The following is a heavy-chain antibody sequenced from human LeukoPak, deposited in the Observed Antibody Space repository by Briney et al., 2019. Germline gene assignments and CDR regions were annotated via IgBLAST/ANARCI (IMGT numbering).Heavy chain of an antibody. V-gene: IGHV3-74*01. CDR3: ARDRISYGDYFYYYMDV. Sequence: GGSLGLSCTASGFTFSSFWMDWVRQAPGKGLVWVSRVHPDGTNTAYSHSVKGRFTISRDNSKNTLYLQMNSLRAEDTAVYYCARDRISYGDYFYYYMDVWGKGTTVTVSS. J-gene: IGHJ6*03. D-gene: IGHD4-17*01. CDR2: VHPDGTNT. CDR1: GFTFSSFW.